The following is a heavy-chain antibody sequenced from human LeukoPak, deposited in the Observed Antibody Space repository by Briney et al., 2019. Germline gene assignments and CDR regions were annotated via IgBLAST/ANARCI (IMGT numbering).Heavy chain of an antibody. CDR2: IKSKTDGGTT. Sequence: PGGSLRLSCAASGFIFSSYWMTWVRQAPGKGLEWVGRIKSKTDGGTTDYAAPVKGRFTISRDDSKNTLYLQMNSLKTEDTAVYYCTTGIVRPYGSGSYYNDYWGQGTLVTVSS. D-gene: IGHD3-10*01. J-gene: IGHJ4*02. CDR3: TTGIVRPYGSGSYYNDY. V-gene: IGHV3-15*01. CDR1: GFIFSSYW.